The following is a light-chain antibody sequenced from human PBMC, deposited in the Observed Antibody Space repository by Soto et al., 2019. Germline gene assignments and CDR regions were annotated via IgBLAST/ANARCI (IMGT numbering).Light chain of an antibody. Sequence: DIQMTQSPSSLSVSVGDRVTITCRASQSISSYLNWYQQKPGKAPNLLIYAASSLRSGVPSRFSGSVSGPDFTLTISSLQPEDFATYHCQQSYRSPYSFGQGTKLEIK. V-gene: IGKV1-39*01. CDR1: QSISSY. J-gene: IGKJ2*01. CDR2: AAS. CDR3: QQSYRSPYS.